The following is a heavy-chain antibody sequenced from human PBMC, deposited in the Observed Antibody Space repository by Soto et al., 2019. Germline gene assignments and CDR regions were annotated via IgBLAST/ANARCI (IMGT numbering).Heavy chain of an antibody. D-gene: IGHD2-2*01. J-gene: IGHJ4*02. CDR2: IRQDGSEK. CDR3: ARAGSSSNCYVFDY. CDR1: GFTFRSYW. Sequence: VQVVESGGGLVQPGGSLRLSCAASGFTFRSYWMSWVRQAPGKGLEWVANIRQDGSEKQYVDSVKGRFTISRDNVKNSLYLQMNSLRAEDRAVYYCARAGSSSNCYVFDYWGRGILVSVSS. V-gene: IGHV3-7*01.